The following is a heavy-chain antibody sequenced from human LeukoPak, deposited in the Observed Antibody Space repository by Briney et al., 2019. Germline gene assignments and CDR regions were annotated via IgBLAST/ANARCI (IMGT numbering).Heavy chain of an antibody. J-gene: IGHJ5*02. CDR3: ARDNYDILVAAWFDP. Sequence: PSGTLSLTCAVSGGSISSSNWWSWVRQPPGKGLEWIGEIYHSGSTNYNPSLKSRVTISVDKSKNQFSLKLSSVTAADTAVYYCARDNYDILVAAWFDPWGQGTLVTVSS. CDR2: IYHSGST. D-gene: IGHD3-9*01. CDR1: GGSISSSNW. V-gene: IGHV4-4*02.